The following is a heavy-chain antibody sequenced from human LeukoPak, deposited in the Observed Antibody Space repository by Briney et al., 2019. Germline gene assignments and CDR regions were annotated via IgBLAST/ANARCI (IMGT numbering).Heavy chain of an antibody. CDR3: ARNNVFGVRRVHAFDI. CDR1: GFTFDDYA. Sequence: GGSLRLSCAASGFTFDDYAMHWVRQAPGKGLEWVSLISGDGGSTYYADSVKGRFTISRDNSKNSLYLQMNSLRTEDTALYYCARNNVFGVRRVHAFDIWGQGTMVTVSS. V-gene: IGHV3-43*02. J-gene: IGHJ3*02. CDR2: ISGDGGST. D-gene: IGHD3-10*01.